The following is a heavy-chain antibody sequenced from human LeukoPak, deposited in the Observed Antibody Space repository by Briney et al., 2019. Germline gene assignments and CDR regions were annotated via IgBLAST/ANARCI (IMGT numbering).Heavy chain of an antibody. CDR2: IHTSGST. D-gene: IGHD6-19*01. CDR1: GGSISSYY. CDR3: ARGKVVAGTPGQNSWDS. V-gene: IGHV4-4*07. Sequence: SETLSLTCTASGGSISSYYWNWIRQPAGKGLEWIGRIHTSGSTNYNPSLKSRVTMSVDTSKNQFSLKLSSVTAADTAVYYCARGKVVAGTPGQNSWDSWGQGILVTVSS. J-gene: IGHJ4*02.